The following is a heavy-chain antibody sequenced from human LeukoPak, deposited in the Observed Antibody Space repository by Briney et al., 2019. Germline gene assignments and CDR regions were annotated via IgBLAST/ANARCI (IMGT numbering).Heavy chain of an antibody. D-gene: IGHD5-18*01. Sequence: ASVKVSCKASGYTFTSYDINWVRQATGQGLEWMGWMNPNSGNTGYAQKFQGRVTITRNTSISTAYMELSSLRSEDTAVYYCARATFLSRGYSYGFGYWGQGTLVTVSS. J-gene: IGHJ4*02. CDR3: ARATFLSRGYSYGFGY. CDR2: MNPNSGNT. V-gene: IGHV1-8*03. CDR1: GYTFTSYD.